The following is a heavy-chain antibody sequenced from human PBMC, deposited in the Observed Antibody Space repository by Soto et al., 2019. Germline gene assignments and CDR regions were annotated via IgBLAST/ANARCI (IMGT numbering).Heavy chain of an antibody. CDR3: ARGPASGQYYFDY. Sequence: GGSLRLSCAASGFTFSSYWMSWVRQAPGKGLEWVANIKQDGRDKYYVESVKGRFTISRDNSKNYLYLQMNSLRAEDTAVYYCARGPASGQYYFDYWGQGTLVTVSS. CDR2: IKQDGRDK. CDR1: GFTFSSYW. J-gene: IGHJ4*02. V-gene: IGHV3-7*02.